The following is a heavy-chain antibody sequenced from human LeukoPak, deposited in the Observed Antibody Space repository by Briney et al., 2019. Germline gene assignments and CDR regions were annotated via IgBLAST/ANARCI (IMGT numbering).Heavy chain of an antibody. CDR1: GYTFTSYG. Sequence: ASVKVSCKASGYTFTSYGISWVRQAPGQGLEWMGWISAYNGNTNYAQKLQGRVTMTIDTSTSTAYMELRSLRSDDTAVYYCARVAAAGFHHNWFDPWGQGTLVTVSS. D-gene: IGHD6-13*01. CDR3: ARVAAAGFHHNWFDP. CDR2: ISAYNGNT. J-gene: IGHJ5*02. V-gene: IGHV1-18*01.